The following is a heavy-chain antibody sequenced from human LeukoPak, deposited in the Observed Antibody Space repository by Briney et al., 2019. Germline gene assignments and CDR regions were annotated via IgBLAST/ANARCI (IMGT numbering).Heavy chain of an antibody. D-gene: IGHD6-13*01. CDR1: GFTVSSNY. J-gene: IGHJ4*02. Sequence: GGSLRLSCAASGFTVSSNYMTWVRQAPGKGLEWVSIIYNGGNTYYADSVKGRFTISRDNAKNSLYLQMNSLRAEDTAVYYCARDGGSSWYFDYWGQGTLVTVSS. CDR2: IYNGGNT. CDR3: ARDGGSSWYFDY. V-gene: IGHV3-66*01.